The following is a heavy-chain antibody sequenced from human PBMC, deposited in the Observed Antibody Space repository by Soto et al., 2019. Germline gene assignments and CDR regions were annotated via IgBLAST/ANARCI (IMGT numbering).Heavy chain of an antibody. J-gene: IGHJ4*02. CDR3: AKTPFGVVNGYFDF. D-gene: IGHD3-3*01. CDR1: GFTFNNYA. V-gene: IGHV3-23*01. Sequence: GGSLRLSCAASGFTFNNYAMGWVRQAPGKGLEWVSAVSASADRTYYADSVKGRFTISRDNSKNTLYVQMSSLRAEDTAVYYCAKTPFGVVNGYFDFWGQGTLVTVSS. CDR2: VSASADRT.